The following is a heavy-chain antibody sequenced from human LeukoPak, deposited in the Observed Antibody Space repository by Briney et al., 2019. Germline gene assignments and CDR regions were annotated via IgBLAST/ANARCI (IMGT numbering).Heavy chain of an antibody. J-gene: IGHJ4*02. CDR1: GGSISSGSYY. D-gene: IGHD4-17*01. CDR2: IYTSGST. V-gene: IGHV4-61*02. Sequence: TLSLTCTVSGGSISSGSYYWSWIRQPAGKGLEWIGRIYTSGSTNYNPSLKSRVTISVDTSKNQFSLKLSSVTAADTAVYYCARARGDYFGYWGQGTLVTVSS. CDR3: ARARGDYFGY.